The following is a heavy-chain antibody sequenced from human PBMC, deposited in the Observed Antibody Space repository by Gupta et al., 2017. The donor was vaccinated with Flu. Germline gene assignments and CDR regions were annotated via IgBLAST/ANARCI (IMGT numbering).Heavy chain of an antibody. CDR2: IGGSGADT. CDR3: AKVDTTVVTWGGGFDY. V-gene: IGHV3-23*01. CDR1: YV. J-gene: IGHJ4*02. Sequence: YVMTWGSRAPGKGLEWVSLIGGSGADTYYADSVKGRFTISRDNSKNTLYLQMNSLRVDDTAVYYCAKVDTTVVTWGGGFDYWGQGTLVTVSS. D-gene: IGHD2-21*02.